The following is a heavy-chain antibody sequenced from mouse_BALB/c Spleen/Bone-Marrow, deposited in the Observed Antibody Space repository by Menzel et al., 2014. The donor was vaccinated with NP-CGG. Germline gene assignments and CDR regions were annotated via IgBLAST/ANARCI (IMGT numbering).Heavy chain of an antibody. Sequence: EVQVQQSGAELVKPGASVKLSCTASGFNIKDTYMHWVKQRPEQGLEWIGRIDPADGNTKYDPKFQGKATITADTSSNTAYLQLSSLTSEDTAVYYCATYYYGSSLFAYWGQGTLVTVSA. CDR2: IDPADGNT. CDR3: ATYYYGSSLFAY. J-gene: IGHJ3*01. D-gene: IGHD1-1*01. V-gene: IGHV14-3*02. CDR1: GFNIKDTY.